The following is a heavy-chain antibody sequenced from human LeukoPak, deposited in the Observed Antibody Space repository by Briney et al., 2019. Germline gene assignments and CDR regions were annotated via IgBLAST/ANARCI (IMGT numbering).Heavy chain of an antibody. CDR2: ISGSSSTI. CDR3: ARDRGYGDHYYYYAMDV. D-gene: IGHD4-17*01. J-gene: IGHJ6*02. Sequence: GGSLRLSCAASGFTFSIYTMNWVRQAPGKGLEWVSYISGSSSTIYYADSVKGRFTISRDNAKNSLYLQMNSLRAEDTAVYYCARDRGYGDHYYYYAMDVWGQGTTVTVSS. V-gene: IGHV3-48*01. CDR1: GFTFSIYT.